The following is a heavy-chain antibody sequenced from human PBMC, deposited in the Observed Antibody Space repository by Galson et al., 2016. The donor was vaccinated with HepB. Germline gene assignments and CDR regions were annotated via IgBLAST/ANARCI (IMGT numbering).Heavy chain of an antibody. D-gene: IGHD3-16*01. CDR3: ARDRVLGPAEVYYYYYGLDV. CDR2: LSASTGDT. V-gene: IGHV1-18*01. CDR1: GFTFTTHG. J-gene: IGHJ6*02. Sequence: SVKVSCKASGFTFTTHGLSWVRQAPGQGLEWMGWLSASTGDTYFAKRFQGRLTMTTNTSTNTAYMELRRLTSDDTAVYFCARDRVLGPAEVYYYYYGLDVWGQGTTVTVSS.